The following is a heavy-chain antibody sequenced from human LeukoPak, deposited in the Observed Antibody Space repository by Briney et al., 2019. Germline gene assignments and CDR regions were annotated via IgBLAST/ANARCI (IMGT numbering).Heavy chain of an antibody. V-gene: IGHV1-3*04. Sequence: ASVTVSCKTSGYTFTNHPMHWMRQAPGQRLEWMGWINTDNGNTKYSQKFQGRVAITRDTSASTAYMELNSLTSEDTSVYYCAPLIGAYFDYWGQGTLVTVSS. D-gene: IGHD3-22*01. CDR1: GYTFTNHP. J-gene: IGHJ4*02. CDR3: APLIGAYFDY. CDR2: INTDNGNT.